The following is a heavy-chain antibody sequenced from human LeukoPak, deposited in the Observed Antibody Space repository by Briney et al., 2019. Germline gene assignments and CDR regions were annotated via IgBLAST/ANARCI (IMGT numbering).Heavy chain of an antibody. V-gene: IGHV1-2*06. CDR1: GYTFTGYY. J-gene: IGHJ5*02. D-gene: IGHD5-18*01. CDR3: ARYVDTAMVLDNWFDP. Sequence: SVKVSCKASGYTFTGYYMHWVRRAPGQELEWMGRINPNSGGTNYAQKFQGRVTMTRDTSISTAYMELSRLRSDDTAVYYCARYVDTAMVLDNWFDPWGQGTLVTVSS. CDR2: INPNSGGT.